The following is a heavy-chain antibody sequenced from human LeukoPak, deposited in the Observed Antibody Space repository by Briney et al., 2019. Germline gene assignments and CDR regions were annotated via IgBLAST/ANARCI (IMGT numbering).Heavy chain of an antibody. Sequence: ASVKVSCKASGYTFTSYYMHWVRQAPGQGLEWMGIINPSGGSTSYAQKFQGRVTITADKSTSTAYMELSSLRSEDTAVYYCARVSRYCSSTSCYTVDYYYYGMDVWGQGTTVTVSS. J-gene: IGHJ6*02. CDR2: INPSGGST. CDR3: ARVSRYCSSTSCYTVDYYYYGMDV. D-gene: IGHD2-2*02. V-gene: IGHV1-46*01. CDR1: GYTFTSYY.